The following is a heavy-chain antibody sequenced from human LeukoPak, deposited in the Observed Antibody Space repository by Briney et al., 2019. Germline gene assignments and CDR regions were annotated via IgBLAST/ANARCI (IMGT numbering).Heavy chain of an antibody. CDR2: TYYRSRWYN. Sequence: SQTLSLTCAISGDTVSSGSAAWNWIRQSPSRGLEWLGRTYYRSRWYNEYAVSVNGRININPDTSKNQFSLQLKSVTPDDTAVYYCARRLSGSLYAFDIWGQGTVVIVSS. D-gene: IGHD1-26*01. V-gene: IGHV6-1*01. J-gene: IGHJ3*02. CDR1: GDTVSSGSAA. CDR3: ARRLSGSLYAFDI.